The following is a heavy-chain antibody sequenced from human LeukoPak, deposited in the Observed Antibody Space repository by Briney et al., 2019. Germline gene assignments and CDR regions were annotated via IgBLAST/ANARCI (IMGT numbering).Heavy chain of an antibody. Sequence: HGESLKISCKGSGSSFTVYWITWLRQMPGKGLEWMGTIDPSDSYTNYSPSFQGHVTISADKSINSAYLQWSSLKTSDSAIYYCARHFYGDYAFDSWGQGTLVTVSS. V-gene: IGHV5-10-1*01. D-gene: IGHD4-17*01. CDR3: ARHFYGDYAFDS. CDR2: IDPSDSYT. CDR1: GSSFTVYW. J-gene: IGHJ4*02.